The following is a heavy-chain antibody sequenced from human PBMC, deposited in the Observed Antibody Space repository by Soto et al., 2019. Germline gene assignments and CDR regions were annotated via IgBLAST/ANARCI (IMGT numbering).Heavy chain of an antibody. J-gene: IGHJ6*02. CDR1: GYTFTGYY. V-gene: IGHV1-2*04. CDR3: AREPYYYGSGSYSHGMDV. CDR2: INPNSGGT. D-gene: IGHD3-10*01. Sequence: ASVKVSCKASGYTFTGYYMHWVRQAPGQGLEWMGWINPNSGGTNYAQKFQGWVTMTRDTSISTAYMELSRLRSDDTAVYYCAREPYYYGSGSYSHGMDVWGQGTTVTVSS.